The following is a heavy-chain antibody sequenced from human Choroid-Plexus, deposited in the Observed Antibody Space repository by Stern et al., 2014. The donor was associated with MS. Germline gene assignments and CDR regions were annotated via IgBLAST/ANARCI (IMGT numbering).Heavy chain of an antibody. CDR3: ARDQRGITIFGVVTDYYYLGMDV. J-gene: IGHJ6*02. Sequence: QLVQSGAEVKKPGASVKVSCKTSGYIFTGYYIHWVRQAPGQGLEWMAXXNPNTGAAKYAQKVQGRVAMSMDTSISTAYVELSSLTSDDTAVYYCARDQRGITIFGVVTDYYYLGMDVWGQGTTVTVSS. CDR2: XNPNTGAA. D-gene: IGHD3-3*01. CDR1: GYIFTGYY. V-gene: IGHV1-2*02.